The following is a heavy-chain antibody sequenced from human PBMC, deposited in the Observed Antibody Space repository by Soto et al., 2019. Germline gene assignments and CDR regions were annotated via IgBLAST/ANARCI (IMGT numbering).Heavy chain of an antibody. Sequence: QVQLVQSGAEVKKPGASVKVSCKASGYTFISYDINWVRQATGQGLEWMGWMNPNTGDTGYAQKFQGRVTMTRNTSINTANLELSSLGSDDTAVYFCARGDGYIFDYWGQGPLVTVSS. CDR2: MNPNTGDT. CDR1: GYTFISYD. CDR3: ARGDGYIFDY. D-gene: IGHD5-12*01. V-gene: IGHV1-8*01. J-gene: IGHJ4*02.